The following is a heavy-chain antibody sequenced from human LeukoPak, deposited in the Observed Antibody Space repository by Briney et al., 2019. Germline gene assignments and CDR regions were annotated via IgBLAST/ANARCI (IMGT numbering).Heavy chain of an antibody. D-gene: IGHD2-2*02. CDR1: GYSFTSYW. Sequence: GESLKISCKGSGYSFTSYWIVWVRQMPGKGLEWMGIIYPGGSDTRYSPSFQGQVTISADKSISTAYLQWSSLKASDTAMYYCARSDRYCSSTSCYTNWFDPWGQGTLVTVSS. CDR2: IYPGGSDT. CDR3: ARSDRYCSSTSCYTNWFDP. J-gene: IGHJ5*02. V-gene: IGHV5-51*01.